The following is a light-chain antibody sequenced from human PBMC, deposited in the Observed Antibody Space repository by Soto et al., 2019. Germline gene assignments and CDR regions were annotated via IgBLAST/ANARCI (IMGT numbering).Light chain of an antibody. CDR1: QSVTIGY. V-gene: IGKV3-11*01. CDR2: DAS. Sequence: VLTQSPGTLSLSPGERATLSCRASQSVTIGYLAWFQQKPGQAPRLLIYDASNRATGIPARFSGSGSGTDCTVSISSLEPEDLAVYFCQQDNNWPLTVGGGTKVDNK. J-gene: IGKJ4*02. CDR3: QQDNNWPLT.